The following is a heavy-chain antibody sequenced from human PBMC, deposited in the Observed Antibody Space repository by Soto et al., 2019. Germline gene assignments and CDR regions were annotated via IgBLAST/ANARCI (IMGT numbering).Heavy chain of an antibody. Sequence: PGGSLRLSCAASGFAFSTYGIHWFRQAPGKGLEWVAVIWYDGSNKYYAASVKSRFTISRDNSKNTLYLQMNSLRADDTSVYYCARARGPFDFWGQGTLVTVSS. CDR2: IWYDGSNK. CDR1: GFAFSTYG. V-gene: IGHV3-33*01. D-gene: IGHD5-12*01. J-gene: IGHJ4*02. CDR3: ARARGPFDF.